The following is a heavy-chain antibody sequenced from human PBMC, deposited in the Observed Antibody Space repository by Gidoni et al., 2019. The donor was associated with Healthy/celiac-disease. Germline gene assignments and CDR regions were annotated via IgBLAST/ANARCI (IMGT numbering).Heavy chain of an antibody. D-gene: IGHD6-19*01. CDR3: ASLQWLGAFDI. V-gene: IGHV3-21*01. Sequence: EVQLVESGGGLVKPGGSLRLSCSASVFTFSSYSMNWVRQAPGKGLDGVSSISSSSSYIYYADSVRGRFTISRDNAKNSLYLQMNSLRAEDTAVYYCASLQWLGAFDIWGQGTMVTVSS. CDR1: VFTFSSYS. J-gene: IGHJ3*02. CDR2: ISSSSSYI.